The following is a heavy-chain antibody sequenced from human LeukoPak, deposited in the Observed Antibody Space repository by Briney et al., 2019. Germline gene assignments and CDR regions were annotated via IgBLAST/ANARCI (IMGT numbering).Heavy chain of an antibody. J-gene: IGHJ5*02. CDR2: IYYSGST. CDR1: GGSISSYY. CDR3: ARTRITIFGVVKSIGWFDP. D-gene: IGHD3-3*01. V-gene: IGHV4-59*08. Sequence: PSETLSLTCTVSGGSISSYYWSWIRQPPGKGLEWIGYIYYSGSTNYNPSLKSRVTISVDTSKNQFSLKLSSVTAADAAVYYCARTRITIFGVVKSIGWFDPWGQGTLVTVSS.